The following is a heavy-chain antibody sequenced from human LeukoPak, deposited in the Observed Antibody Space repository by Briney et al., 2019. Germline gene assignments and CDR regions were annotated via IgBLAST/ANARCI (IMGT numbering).Heavy chain of an antibody. CDR3: ARHGGGYGSGSYFFHYYYYMDV. V-gene: IGHV4-34*01. D-gene: IGHD3-10*01. CDR2: INHGVST. Sequence: PETLSLTCAVHGGSFSGYYWCWICEPPGKGLGCSGEINHGVSTTYNPSLKSRVTISVDTSKNQFSLKLSSVTDADTAVYYCARHGGGYGSGSYFFHYYYYMDVWGKGTTVTISS. J-gene: IGHJ6*03. CDR1: GGSFSGYY.